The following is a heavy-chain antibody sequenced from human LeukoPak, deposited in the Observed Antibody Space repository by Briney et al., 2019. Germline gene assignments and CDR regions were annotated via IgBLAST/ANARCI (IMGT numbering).Heavy chain of an antibody. J-gene: IGHJ4*02. CDR1: GGSFSGYY. CDR2: INHSGST. D-gene: IGHD2-15*01. V-gene: IGHV4-34*01. Sequence: SETLSLTCAVYGGSFSGYYWSWLRQPPGKGLEWIGEINHSGSTNYNPSLKSRVTISVDTSKNQFSLKLSSVTAADTAVYYCARGGRGRRIATFDYWGQGTLVTVSS. CDR3: ARGGRGRRIATFDY.